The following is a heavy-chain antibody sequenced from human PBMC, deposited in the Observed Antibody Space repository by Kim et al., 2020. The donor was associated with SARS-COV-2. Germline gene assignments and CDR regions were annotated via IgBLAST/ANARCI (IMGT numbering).Heavy chain of an antibody. D-gene: IGHD3-9*01. V-gene: IGHV4-4*02. CDR3: ASHRPYYDILTGHFDY. Sequence: LKSRVTISVDKSKNQFSLKLSSVTAADTAVYYCASHRPYYDILTGHFDYWGQGTLVTVSS. J-gene: IGHJ4*02.